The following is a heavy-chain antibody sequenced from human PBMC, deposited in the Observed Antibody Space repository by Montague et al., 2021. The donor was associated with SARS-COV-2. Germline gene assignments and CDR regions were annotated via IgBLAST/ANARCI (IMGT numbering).Heavy chain of an antibody. J-gene: IGHJ4*02. Sequence: SETLSLTCTVSGGSISSSSYYWGWIRQPPGKGLEWIGSIYYSGSTYYNPSLKSRVTISVDTSKNQFSLKLSSVTAADTAVYYCVRSRAGRYFDWTKLDAHVKPYYFDYWGQGTLVTVSS. D-gene: IGHD3-9*01. CDR1: GGSISSSSYY. CDR3: VRSRAGRYFDWTKLDAHVKPYYFDY. V-gene: IGHV4-39*01. CDR2: IYYSGST.